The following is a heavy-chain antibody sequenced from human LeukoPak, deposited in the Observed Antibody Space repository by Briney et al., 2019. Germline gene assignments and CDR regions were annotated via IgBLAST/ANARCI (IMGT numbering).Heavy chain of an antibody. D-gene: IGHD2-8*01. Sequence: SETLSLTCAVYGGSFSGYYWSWIRQPPGKGLEWIGEINHSGSTNYNPSLKSRVTISVDTSKNQFSLKLSSVTAADTAVYYCARGRGCTNGVCKGYPADAFDIWGQGTMVTVSS. CDR2: INHSGST. CDR1: GGSFSGYY. V-gene: IGHV4-34*01. CDR3: ARGRGCTNGVCKGYPADAFDI. J-gene: IGHJ3*02.